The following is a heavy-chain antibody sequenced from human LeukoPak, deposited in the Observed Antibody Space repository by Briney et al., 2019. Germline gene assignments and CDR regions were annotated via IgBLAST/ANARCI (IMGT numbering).Heavy chain of an antibody. Sequence: SETLSLTCAVYGASFSGYFWNWIRQPPGKGLEWIGEINHSGSTNYNPSLKSRVTISVDTSKNQFSLKLSSVTAADTAVYYCARDELGYYFDYWGQGTLVTVSS. CDR3: ARDELGYYFDY. CDR1: GASFSGYF. CDR2: INHSGST. J-gene: IGHJ4*02. V-gene: IGHV4-34*01. D-gene: IGHD6-13*01.